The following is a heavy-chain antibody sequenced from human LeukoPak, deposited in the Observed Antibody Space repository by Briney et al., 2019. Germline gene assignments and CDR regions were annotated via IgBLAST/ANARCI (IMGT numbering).Heavy chain of an antibody. CDR3: ARGLGAVGRPY. Sequence: GGSLRLSCAASGFSLSAYTVNWVRQAPGKGLEWVSVIYSGGSTYYADSVKGRFTISRDNSKNTLYLQMNSLRAEDTAVYYCARGLGAVGRPYWGQGTLVTVSS. J-gene: IGHJ4*02. CDR2: IYSGGST. V-gene: IGHV3-53*01. CDR1: GFSLSAYT. D-gene: IGHD6-19*01.